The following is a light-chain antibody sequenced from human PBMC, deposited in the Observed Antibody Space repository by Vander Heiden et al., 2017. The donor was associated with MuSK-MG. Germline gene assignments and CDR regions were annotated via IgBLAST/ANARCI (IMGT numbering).Light chain of an antibody. J-gene: IGLJ1*01. V-gene: IGLV7-43*01. Sequence: QTVVTQVPSLTVSPGGPVTLTCASSTGAVTSGYYPNWFQQKPGPAPRALIYSSSNKPSWTPARFSGSLLGGKAALTLSGAQPEDEAEYYCLLYGGGAKPYVFGGGTKVTVL. CDR2: SSS. CDR1: TGAVTSGYY. CDR3: LLYGGGAKPYV.